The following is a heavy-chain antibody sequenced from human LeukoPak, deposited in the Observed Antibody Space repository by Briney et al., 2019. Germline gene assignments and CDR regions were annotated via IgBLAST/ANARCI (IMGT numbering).Heavy chain of an antibody. J-gene: IGHJ3*02. V-gene: IGHV4-39*01. CDR3: ARPSQYDFWSGYYYPDAFDI. D-gene: IGHD3-3*01. CDR2: IYYGGST. Sequence: SEALSLTCTVSGGSISSSSYYWGWIRQPPGKGLEWIGSIYYGGSTYYNPSLKSRVTISVDTSKNQFSLKLSSVTAADTAVYYCARPSQYDFWSGYYYPDAFDIWGQGTMVTVSS. CDR1: GGSISSSSYY.